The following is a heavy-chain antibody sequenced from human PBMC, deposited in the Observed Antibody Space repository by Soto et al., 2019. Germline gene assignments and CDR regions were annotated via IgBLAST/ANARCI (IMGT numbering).Heavy chain of an antibody. CDR1: GYTFTSYG. CDR2: IIPILGIA. V-gene: IGHV1-69*04. Sequence: ASVKVSCKASGYTFTSYGISWVRQAPGQGLEWMGRIIPILGIANYAQKFQGRVTITADKSTSTAYMELSSLRSEDTAVYYCARSPHSYCSGGSCYSSSPDYWGQGTLVTVSS. CDR3: ARSPHSYCSGGSCYSSSPDY. J-gene: IGHJ4*02. D-gene: IGHD2-15*01.